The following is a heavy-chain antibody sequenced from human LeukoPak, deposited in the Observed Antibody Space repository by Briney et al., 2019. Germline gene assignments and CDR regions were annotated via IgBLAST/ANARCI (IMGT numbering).Heavy chain of an antibody. J-gene: IGHJ4*02. Sequence: PGGSLRLSCVASGFTFSSYGMHWVRQAPGKGLEWVAVISYDGTNKYYADSVKGRFTISRDNSKNTLYLQMNSLRAEDTAVFYCAKNRGNYGGNGPDYWGQGTLVTVSS. D-gene: IGHD4-23*01. CDR2: ISYDGTNK. CDR1: GFTFSSYG. V-gene: IGHV3-30*18. CDR3: AKNRGNYGGNGPDY.